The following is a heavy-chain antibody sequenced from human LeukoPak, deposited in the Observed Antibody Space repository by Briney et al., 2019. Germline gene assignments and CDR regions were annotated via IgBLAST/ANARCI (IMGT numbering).Heavy chain of an antibody. D-gene: IGHD3-22*01. CDR3: ARLNYYDSSGSTWFFDY. CDR2: ISAYNGNT. CDR1: GYTFTSYG. V-gene: IGHV1-18*01. Sequence: GASVKVSCKASGYTFTSYGISWVRQAPGQGLEWMGWISAYNGNTNYAQKLQGRVTMTTDTSTSTAYMELRSLRSDDTAVYYCARLNYYDSSGSTWFFDYWGQGTLVTVSS. J-gene: IGHJ4*02.